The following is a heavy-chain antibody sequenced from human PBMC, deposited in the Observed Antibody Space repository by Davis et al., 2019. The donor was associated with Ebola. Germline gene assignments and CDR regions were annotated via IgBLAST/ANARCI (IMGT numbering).Heavy chain of an antibody. Sequence: SLKISCAASGFTFDDYAMHWVRQAPGKGLEWVSGISWNSGSIGYVDSVKGRFTISRDNAKNSLYLQMNNLRAEDTAVYFCARSNVWGKGTTVTVSS. CDR1: GFTFDDYA. V-gene: IGHV3-9*01. J-gene: IGHJ6*04. CDR2: ISWNSGSI. CDR3: ARSNV. D-gene: IGHD5-24*01.